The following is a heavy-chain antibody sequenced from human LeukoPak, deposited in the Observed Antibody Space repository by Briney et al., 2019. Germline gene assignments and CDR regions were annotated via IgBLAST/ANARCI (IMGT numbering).Heavy chain of an antibody. Sequence: GGSLRLSCAASGFTFRNYWMRWVRQAPGKGLEWVANIKEDGSEKYYVDSVKGRFTISRDNAKNSLYLQMNSLRAEDTAVYYCARVPFDYWGQGTLVTVSS. CDR1: GFTFRNYW. CDR2: IKEDGSEK. CDR3: ARVPFDY. J-gene: IGHJ4*02. V-gene: IGHV3-7*01.